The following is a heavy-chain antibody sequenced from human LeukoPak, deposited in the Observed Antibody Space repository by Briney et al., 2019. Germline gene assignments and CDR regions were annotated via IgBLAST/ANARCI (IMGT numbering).Heavy chain of an antibody. CDR2: IYYSGST. D-gene: IGHD1/OR15-1a*01. Sequence: PSETLSLTCTVSGGSISNYYWTWVRQPPGKGLEWIGYIYYSGSTNYNPSLRSRVTISVDTSKNQLSLKVSSVTAAVTAVYYCARAGRNWDNGYQFDYWGQGILVTVSS. CDR3: ARAGRNWDNGYQFDY. J-gene: IGHJ4*02. CDR1: GGSISNYY. V-gene: IGHV4-59*12.